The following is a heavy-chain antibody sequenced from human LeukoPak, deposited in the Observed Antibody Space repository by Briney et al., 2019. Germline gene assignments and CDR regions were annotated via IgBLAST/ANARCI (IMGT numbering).Heavy chain of an antibody. V-gene: IGHV3-7*01. CDR3: ARGSEWTNGVSDY. Sequence: PGGSLRLSCVASGFTFSNHWMKWVRQAPGKGLEWVAKIKADGTEKYYVDSVEGRFTISRDNAKNSLYLQMNSLRVEDTAVYYCARGSEWTNGVSDYWGQGTLVTVSS. CDR2: IKADGTEK. CDR1: GFTFSNHW. D-gene: IGHD3-3*01. J-gene: IGHJ4*02.